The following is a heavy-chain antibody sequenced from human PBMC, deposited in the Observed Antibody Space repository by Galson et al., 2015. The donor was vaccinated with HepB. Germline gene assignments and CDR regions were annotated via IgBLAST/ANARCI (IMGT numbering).Heavy chain of an antibody. V-gene: IGHV1-3*01. J-gene: IGHJ4*02. CDR1: GYTFTSYA. D-gene: IGHD2-21*01. CDR3: ARDCGAYCGGGALDY. CDR2: INAGNGNT. Sequence: SVKVSCKASGYTFTSYAMHWVRQAPGQRLEWMGWINAGNGNTKYSQKFQGRVTITRDTSASTAYMELSSLRSEDTAVYYCARDCGAYCGGGALDYWGQGTLVTVSS.